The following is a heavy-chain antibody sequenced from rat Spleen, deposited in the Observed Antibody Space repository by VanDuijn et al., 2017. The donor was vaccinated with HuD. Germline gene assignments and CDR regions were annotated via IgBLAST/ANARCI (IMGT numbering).Heavy chain of an antibody. Sequence: EVQLVESGGGLVQPGRSMKLSCAASGFTFSNYYMAWVRQAPTKGLEWVASISTGGGNTYYRDSVKGRFTISRDNAKSTLYLQMDSLRSEDTATYYCARRAGNYGGPLDYWGQGVMVTVSS. V-gene: IGHV5-25*01. CDR2: ISTGGGNT. CDR1: GFTFSNYY. J-gene: IGHJ2*01. CDR3: ARRAGNYGGPLDY. D-gene: IGHD1-11*01.